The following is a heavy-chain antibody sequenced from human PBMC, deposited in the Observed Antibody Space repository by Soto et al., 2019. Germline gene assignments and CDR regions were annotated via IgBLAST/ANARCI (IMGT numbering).Heavy chain of an antibody. D-gene: IGHD4-17*01. CDR3: ARPGKPDGDSVVSVSNYYYMDV. Sequence: QVHLQESGPGLVKPSETLSLTCTVSGGSISGYYWSWIRQPPGRGLEWIGYIYYSGSTNYNATLRSRVTISVDRSKDQFSLKVSSVTASDTAGYYCARPGKPDGDSVVSVSNYYYMDVWGKGSTVTVSS. J-gene: IGHJ6*03. CDR2: IYYSGST. V-gene: IGHV4-59*08. CDR1: GGSISGYY.